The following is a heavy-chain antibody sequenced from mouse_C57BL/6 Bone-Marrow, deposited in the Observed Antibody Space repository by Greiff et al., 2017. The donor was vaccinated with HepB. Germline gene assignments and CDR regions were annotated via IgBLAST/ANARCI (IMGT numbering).Heavy chain of an antibody. CDR3: ARERLDDYDGYFDV. J-gene: IGHJ1*03. CDR2: IYYSGTI. Sequence: VQLKESGPGLVKPSQTVFLTCTVTGISITTGNYRWSWIRQFPGNKLEWIGYIYYSGTITYNPSLTSRTTITRDTPKNQFFLEMNSLTAEDTATYYCARERLDDYDGYFDVWGTGTTVTVSS. D-gene: IGHD2-4*01. V-gene: IGHV3-5*01. CDR1: GISITTGNYR.